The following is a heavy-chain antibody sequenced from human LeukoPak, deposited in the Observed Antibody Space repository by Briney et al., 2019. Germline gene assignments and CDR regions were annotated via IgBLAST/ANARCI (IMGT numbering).Heavy chain of an antibody. CDR1: GGSFSGYY. CDR3: ARDGIYSSARRMDV. CDR2: INHSGST. D-gene: IGHD6-25*01. J-gene: IGHJ6*03. Sequence: SETLSLTCAVYGGSFSGYYWSWIRQPPGKGLEWIGEINHSGSTNYTPSLKSRVTISVDTSKNQFSLKLSSVTAADTAVYYCARDGIYSSARRMDVWGKGTTVTVSS. V-gene: IGHV4-34*01.